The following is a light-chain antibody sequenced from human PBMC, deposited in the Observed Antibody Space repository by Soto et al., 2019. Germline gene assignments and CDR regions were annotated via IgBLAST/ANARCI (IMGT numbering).Light chain of an antibody. CDR1: NIGSKR. J-gene: IGLJ3*02. CDR3: QVWDNSSDHPV. CDR2: YDS. V-gene: IGLV3-21*04. Sequence: SYELTQPPSVSVDPGKTARITCGGNNIGSKRVHWYQQKPGQAPVLVINYDSDRPSGIPERFSGSNSGDTATLTISRVEAGDEADYYCQVWDNSSDHPVFGGGTKLTVL.